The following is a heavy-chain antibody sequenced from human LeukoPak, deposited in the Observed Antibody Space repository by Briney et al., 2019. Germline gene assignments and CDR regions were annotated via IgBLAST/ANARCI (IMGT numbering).Heavy chain of an antibody. CDR3: VRDRVGGWAFDI. CDR2: ISENGGRT. Sequence: PGGSLRLSCAASGFTLSSYWMHWVRQAPGKGLEYLSAISENGGRTYYADSVKGRFTNSRDNSKNTLYLQMDSLRAEDMAVYYCVRDRVGGWAFDIWGQGTMVTVSS. V-gene: IGHV3-64*02. CDR1: GFTLSSYW. D-gene: IGHD3-16*01. J-gene: IGHJ3*02.